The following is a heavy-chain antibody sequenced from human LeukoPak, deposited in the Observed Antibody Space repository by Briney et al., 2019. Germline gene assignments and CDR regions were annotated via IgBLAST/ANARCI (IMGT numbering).Heavy chain of an antibody. Sequence: GRSLRLSCAASGFTFSSYGMHWVRQAPGKGLEWVAVIWYDGSNKYYADSVKGRFTISRDNSKNTLYLQMNSLRAEDTAVYYCARDDRYSGGWDLGAFDIWGQGTMVTVSS. CDR1: GFTFSSYG. D-gene: IGHD6-19*01. CDR3: ARDDRYSGGWDLGAFDI. CDR2: IWYDGSNK. V-gene: IGHV3-33*01. J-gene: IGHJ3*02.